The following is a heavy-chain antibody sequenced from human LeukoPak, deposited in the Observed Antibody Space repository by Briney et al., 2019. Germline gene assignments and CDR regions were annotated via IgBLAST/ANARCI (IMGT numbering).Heavy chain of an antibody. CDR2: IIPIFGTA. J-gene: IGHJ4*02. Sequence: ASVKVSCKASGGTFSSYAISWVRQAPGQGLEWMGGIIPIFGTANYAQKFQGRVTITADESTSTAYMGLSSLRSEDTAVYYCASIVGDGSLGGAVDYWGQGTLVTVSS. CDR1: GGTFSSYA. V-gene: IGHV1-69*13. D-gene: IGHD5-24*01. CDR3: ASIVGDGSLGGAVDY.